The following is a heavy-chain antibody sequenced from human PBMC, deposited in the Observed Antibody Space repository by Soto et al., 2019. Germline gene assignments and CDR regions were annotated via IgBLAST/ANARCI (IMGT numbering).Heavy chain of an antibody. J-gene: IGHJ6*03. V-gene: IGHV3-64*01. CDR3: ARVRCSGCNCYSNYYYMDV. D-gene: IGHD2-15*01. CDR1: GFTFSAYG. Sequence: EVQLVESGGGLVQPGGSLRLSCAASGFTFSAYGMHWVRQAPGKGLEYVSAIGPDGSRTYYANSVKGRFTISRDNSKNTLYLQMGSLRAEDMAVYYCARVRCSGCNCYSNYYYMDVWGKGTTVTVSS. CDR2: IGPDGSRT.